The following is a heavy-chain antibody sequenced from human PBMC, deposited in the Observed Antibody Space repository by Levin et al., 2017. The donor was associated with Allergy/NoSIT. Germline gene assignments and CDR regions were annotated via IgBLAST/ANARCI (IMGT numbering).Heavy chain of an antibody. J-gene: IGHJ4*02. CDR1: GFIFSNYA. CDR3: ARGRLAASGLDY. D-gene: IGHD6-13*01. V-gene: IGHV3-30-3*01. CDR2: ISSDGSNK. Sequence: PGGSLRLSCAASGFIFSNYAMHWVRQAPGKGLEWVTSISSDGSNKYYADSVKGQFTISRDNTQNTLYLQMNSLRPEDTTVYYCARGRLAASGLDYWGQGTLVTVSS.